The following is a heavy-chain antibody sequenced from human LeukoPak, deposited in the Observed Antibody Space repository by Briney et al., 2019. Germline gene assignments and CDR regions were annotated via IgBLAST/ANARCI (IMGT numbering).Heavy chain of an antibody. V-gene: IGHV1-24*01. CDR1: GYTLTELS. Sequence: ASVKVSCKVSGYTLTELSMHWVRQAPGKGLEWMGGFDPEDGETIYAQKFQGRVTMTEDTSTDTAYMELSSLRSEDTAVYYCATGVGLGGIGAFDIWGQGTMVTVSS. CDR3: ATGVGLGGIGAFDI. CDR2: FDPEDGET. D-gene: IGHD3-10*01. J-gene: IGHJ3*02.